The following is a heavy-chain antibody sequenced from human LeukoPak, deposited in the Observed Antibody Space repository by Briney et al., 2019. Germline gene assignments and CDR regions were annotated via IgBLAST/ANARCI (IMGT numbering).Heavy chain of an antibody. V-gene: IGHV3-49*04. J-gene: IGHJ5*02. D-gene: IGHD4-17*01. CDR1: GFTFGDHA. Sequence: GGSLRLSCTASGFTFGDHAMSWVRQAPGKGLEWIGFIRSKACGGTTEYAASVKGRFTISRDDSKSIAYLQMNSLKTEDTAVYYCSIKMSTVTAGPSWGQGTLVTVSS. CDR2: IRSKACGGTT. CDR3: SIKMSTVTAGPS.